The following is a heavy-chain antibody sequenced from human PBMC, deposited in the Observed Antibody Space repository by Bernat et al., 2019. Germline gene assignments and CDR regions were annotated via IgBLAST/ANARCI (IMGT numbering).Heavy chain of an antibody. J-gene: IGHJ4*02. CDR3: AKVGGFWSGSGDY. Sequence: EVQLLESGGGLVQPGGSLRLSCAASGFTFYSYAMSWVRQAPGKGLEWVSGISGSGGSTYYADSVKGRFTISRDNSKNTLFVQMNSLRAEDTAVYYCAKVGGFWSGSGDYWGQGTLVTVSS. CDR2: ISGSGGST. CDR1: GFTFYSYA. D-gene: IGHD3-3*01. V-gene: IGHV3-23*01.